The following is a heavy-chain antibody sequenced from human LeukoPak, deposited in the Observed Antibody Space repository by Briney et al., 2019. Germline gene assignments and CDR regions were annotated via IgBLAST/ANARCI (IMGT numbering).Heavy chain of an antibody. Sequence: SETLSLTCTVSGGSISSYYWSWIRQPPGKGLEWIGYIYYSGSTNYNPSLKSRVTISVDTSKNQFSLKLSSVTAADTAVYYCARGLFGVVPHAYWGQGTLVTVPS. J-gene: IGHJ4*02. D-gene: IGHD3-3*01. V-gene: IGHV4-59*08. CDR1: GGSISSYY. CDR3: ARGLFGVVPHAY. CDR2: IYYSGST.